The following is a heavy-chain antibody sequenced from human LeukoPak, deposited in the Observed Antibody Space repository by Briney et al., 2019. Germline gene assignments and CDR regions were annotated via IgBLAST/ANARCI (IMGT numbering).Heavy chain of an antibody. D-gene: IGHD3-9*01. J-gene: IGHJ4*02. CDR1: GFTFSSYG. CDR3: ARPDILTGSYFDY. CDR2: IRYDGSNK. Sequence: QSGGSLRLSCAASGFTFSSYGMHWVRQAPGKGLEWVAFIRYDGSNKYYVDSVKGRFTISRDNSKNTLYLQMNSLRAEGTAVYYCARPDILTGSYFDYWGQGTLVTVSS. V-gene: IGHV3-30*02.